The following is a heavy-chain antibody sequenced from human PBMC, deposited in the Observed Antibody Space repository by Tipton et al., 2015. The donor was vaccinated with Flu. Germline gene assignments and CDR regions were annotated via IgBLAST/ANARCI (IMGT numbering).Heavy chain of an antibody. CDR1: GGTFSSYT. CDR3: ARGQQLLRDYFDN. D-gene: IGHD6-13*01. Sequence: QLVQSVAEVKKPGSSVKVSCKASGGTFSSYTISWVRQAPGQGLEWMGRIIPNLGMADYAQKFQGRITITADKSTSTAYMELSSLRSEDTAVYFCARGQQLLRDYFDNWGQGTLVTVSS. CDR2: IIPNLGMA. J-gene: IGHJ4*02. V-gene: IGHV1-69*09.